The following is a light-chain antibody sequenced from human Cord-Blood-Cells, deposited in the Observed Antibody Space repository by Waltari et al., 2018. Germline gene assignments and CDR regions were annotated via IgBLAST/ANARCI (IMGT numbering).Light chain of an antibody. CDR1: SLRSYY. Sequence: SSELTQDPAVSVALGQTVRITCQGDSLRSYYGSWYQQKPGQAPVLVIYGKNNRPSGIPDRFSGSSSGNTASLTITGAQAEDEADYYCNSRDSSGNHLNWVFGGGTKLTVL. J-gene: IGLJ3*02. CDR3: NSRDSSGNHLNWV. CDR2: GKN. V-gene: IGLV3-19*01.